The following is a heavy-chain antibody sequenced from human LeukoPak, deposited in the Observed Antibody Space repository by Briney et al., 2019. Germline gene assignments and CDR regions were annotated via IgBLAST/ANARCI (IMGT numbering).Heavy chain of an antibody. D-gene: IGHD2/OR15-2a*01. CDR3: ARGDTLSDLNAFDI. Sequence: GGSLRLSCAASGLTCSRYTMNWVRQAPGKGLEWLSYITVSSTTYYIDSVQGRFTISRDNAKNSLYLQMNSLRDEDTAVYYCARGDTLSDLNAFDIWGQGTMVTVSS. J-gene: IGHJ3*02. CDR2: ITVSSTT. V-gene: IGHV3-48*02. CDR1: GLTCSRYT.